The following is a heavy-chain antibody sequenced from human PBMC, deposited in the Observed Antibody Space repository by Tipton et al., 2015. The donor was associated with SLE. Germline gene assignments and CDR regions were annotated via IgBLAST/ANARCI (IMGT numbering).Heavy chain of an antibody. J-gene: IGHJ3*02. Sequence: TLSLTCTVSGVSLSRGGYYWNWIRQHPGKGLEWIGRVYISGDTNYNPPLKSRVTISVDTSKNQFTLKLSSVTAADTAVYYCAREDVGVMVGASLHIWRQWTVVTVSS. CDR1: GVSLSRGGYY. V-gene: IGHV4-61*02. D-gene: IGHD2-15*01. CDR2: VYISGDT. CDR3: AREDVGVMVGASLHI.